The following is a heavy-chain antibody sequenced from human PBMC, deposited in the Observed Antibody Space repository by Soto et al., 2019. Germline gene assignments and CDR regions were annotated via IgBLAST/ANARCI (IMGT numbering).Heavy chain of an antibody. CDR1: GYTFTSYA. D-gene: IGHD2-21*02. CDR3: ARAIVVVTPLFDY. V-gene: IGHV1-3*01. CDR2: INAGNGNT. J-gene: IGHJ4*02. Sequence: ASVKVSCKASGYTFTSYAMHWVRQAPGQRLEWMGWINAGNGNTKYSQKFQGRVTITRDTSASTAYMELSSLRSEDTAVYYCARAIVVVTPLFDYWGQGTLVTVSS.